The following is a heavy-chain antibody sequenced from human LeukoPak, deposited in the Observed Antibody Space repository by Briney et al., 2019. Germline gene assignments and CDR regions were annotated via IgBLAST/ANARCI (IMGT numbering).Heavy chain of an antibody. CDR1: GFIFSDYY. CDR3: ARQSLGASGLDH. D-gene: IGHD1-26*01. V-gene: IGHV3-11*04. CDR2: ISSSGSTI. J-gene: IGHJ4*02. Sequence: GGSLRLSCAASGFIFSDYYMSWIRQAPRKGLEWVSYISSSGSTIYYADSVNGRFTTSRDNAKNSLYLQMNSLRVDDTAIYYCARQSLGASGLDHWGQGVLVTVSS.